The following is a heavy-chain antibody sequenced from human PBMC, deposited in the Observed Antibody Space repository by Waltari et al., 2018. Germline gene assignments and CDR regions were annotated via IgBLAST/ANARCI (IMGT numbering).Heavy chain of an antibody. CDR2: ITHNGTIT. Sequence: EVQLVESGGGLVQPGGSLRLSCAASGFTFSSYWMHWVRQAPGKGLLSGSLITHNGTITGYADSVKGRFTISRDNAKNTLFLQMNSLRADDTAVYYCVLYSSSFLGDCWGQGTLVTVSS. CDR3: VLYSSSFLGDC. CDR1: GFTFSSYW. V-gene: IGHV3-74*01. D-gene: IGHD6-13*01. J-gene: IGHJ4*02.